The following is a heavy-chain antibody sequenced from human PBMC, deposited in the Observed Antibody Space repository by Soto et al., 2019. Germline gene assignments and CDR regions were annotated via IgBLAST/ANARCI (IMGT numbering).Heavy chain of an antibody. CDR2: INHSGNT. CDR3: ARCPSYGSGSYYPSIWIDP. CDR1: GGSFSGYY. J-gene: IGHJ5*02. V-gene: IGHV4-34*01. D-gene: IGHD3-10*01. Sequence: QVQLQQWGAGLLKPSETLSLTCAVYGGSFSGYYWSWIRQPPGTGLEWIGEINHSGNTNYNPSLKSRVNISLNTSKNQFSLKLSSVTAADTAVYYCARCPSYGSGSYYPSIWIDPWGQGTLVTVSS.